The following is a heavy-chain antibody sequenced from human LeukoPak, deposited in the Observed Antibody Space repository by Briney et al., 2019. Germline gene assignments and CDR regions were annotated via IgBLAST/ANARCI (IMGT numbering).Heavy chain of an antibody. CDR2: IYYSGGT. V-gene: IGHV4-39*07. D-gene: IGHD1-1*01. CDR3: ARWEQQLVRLNGWLDP. J-gene: IGHJ5*02. CDR1: GGSISSSSYY. Sequence: SETLSLTCTVSGGSISSSSYYWGWIRQPPGKGLEWIGSIYYSGGTYYNPSLKSRVTISVDKSKNQFSLKLSSVTAADTAVYYCARWEQQLVRLNGWLDPWGQGTLVTVSS.